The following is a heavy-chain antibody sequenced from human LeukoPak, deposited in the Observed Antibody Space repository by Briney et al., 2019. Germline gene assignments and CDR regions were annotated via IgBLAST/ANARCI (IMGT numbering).Heavy chain of an antibody. Sequence: SETLSLTCTVSGGSISSSSSYWGWIRQPPGKGLEWIGSIYYSGSTYYNPSLKSRVTISVDTSKNQFSLKLSSVTAADTAVYYCARDSPITIFGVVTLYYFDYWGQGTLVTVSS. D-gene: IGHD3-3*01. J-gene: IGHJ4*02. CDR1: GGSISSSSSY. CDR2: IYYSGST. V-gene: IGHV4-39*07. CDR3: ARDSPITIFGVVTLYYFDY.